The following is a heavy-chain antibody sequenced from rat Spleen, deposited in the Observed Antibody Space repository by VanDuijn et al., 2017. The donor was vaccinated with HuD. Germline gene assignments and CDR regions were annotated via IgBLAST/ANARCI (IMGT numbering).Heavy chain of an antibody. CDR3: TTWDYYDNRFDY. CDR2: ISTAGSNT. Sequence: EVQLVESGGGLVQPGGSLKLSCAASGFIFNSYYMVWVRQAPTKGLEWVAYISTAGSNTFYRDSVKVRFTISRDNDKSTLHLQMDSLRSEDTSTYYCTTWDYYDNRFDYWGQGVMVTVSS. J-gene: IGHJ2*01. D-gene: IGHD1-6*01. CDR1: GFIFNSYY. V-gene: IGHV5-27*01.